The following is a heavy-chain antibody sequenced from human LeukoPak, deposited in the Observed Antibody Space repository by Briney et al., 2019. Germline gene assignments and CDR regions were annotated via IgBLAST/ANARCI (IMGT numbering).Heavy chain of an antibody. V-gene: IGHV3-9*01. J-gene: IGHJ4*02. Sequence: PGGSLRLSCAASGFTFDDYAMHWVRLPPGKGLEWVSGINWNSGTIDYADSVKGRFTVSRDNAKNSLYLQMNSLRVEDTALYYCARTGAILTGFLYYFDFWGQGTLVTVSS. D-gene: IGHD3-9*01. CDR3: ARTGAILTGFLYYFDF. CDR2: INWNSGTI. CDR1: GFTFDDYA.